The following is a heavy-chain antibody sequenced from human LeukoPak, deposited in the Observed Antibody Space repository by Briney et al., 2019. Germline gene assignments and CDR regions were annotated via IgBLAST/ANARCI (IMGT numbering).Heavy chain of an antibody. CDR1: GLTFSSYW. CDR3: ARDATVDRYYDFWSGQNWFDP. CDR2: INSDGSST. Sequence: PGGSLRLSCAASGLTFSSYWMHWVRQAPGKGLVWVSGINSDGSSTTYADSVKGRFTISRDNAKNSLYLQMNSLRAEDTAVYYCARDATVDRYYDFWSGQNWFDPWGQGTLVTVSS. J-gene: IGHJ5*02. D-gene: IGHD3-3*01. V-gene: IGHV3-74*01.